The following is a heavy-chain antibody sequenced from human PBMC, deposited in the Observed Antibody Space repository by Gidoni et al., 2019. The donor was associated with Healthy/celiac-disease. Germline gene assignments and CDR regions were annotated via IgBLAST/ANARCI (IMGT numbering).Heavy chain of an antibody. CDR2: IRSKAYGGTT. V-gene: IGHV3-49*04. CDR3: TRAREPYYYDSSGYIHDAFDI. CDR1: GFTFGDYA. J-gene: IGHJ3*02. Sequence: EVQLVESGGGLVQPGRSLRLSCTASGFTFGDYAMSWVRQAPGKGLEWVGFIRSKAYGGTTEYAASVKGRFTISRDDSKSIAYLQMNSLKTEDTAVYYCTRAREPYYYDSSGYIHDAFDIWGQGTMVTVSS. D-gene: IGHD3-22*01.